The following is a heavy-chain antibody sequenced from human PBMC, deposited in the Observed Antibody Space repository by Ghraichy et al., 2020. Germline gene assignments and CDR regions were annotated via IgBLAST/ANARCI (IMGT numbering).Heavy chain of an antibody. Sequence: GGSLRPSCAASGLTVGNNYMTWLRQAPGKGLEWVSLIYSGGSTYYADSVKGRFTISRDNSKNTLYLQMNSLRAEDTAVYYCARNIPVTTLGYWGQGTLVTVSS. J-gene: IGHJ4*02. D-gene: IGHD4-17*01. V-gene: IGHV3-66*01. CDR3: ARNIPVTTLGY. CDR2: IYSGGST. CDR1: GLTVGNNY.